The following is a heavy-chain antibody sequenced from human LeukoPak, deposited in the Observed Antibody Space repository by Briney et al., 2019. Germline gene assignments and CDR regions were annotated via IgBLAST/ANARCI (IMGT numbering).Heavy chain of an antibody. CDR2: IYYSGST. J-gene: IGHJ4*02. CDR3: ASHYDILTGYAY. Sequence: MASETLSLTCTVSGGSISIYYWSWIRQPPGKGLEWIGYIYYSGSTNYNPSLKSRVTISVDTSKTQFSLELSSVTAADTAVYYCASHYDILTGYAYWGQGTLVTVSS. V-gene: IGHV4-59*01. CDR1: GGSISIYY. D-gene: IGHD3-9*01.